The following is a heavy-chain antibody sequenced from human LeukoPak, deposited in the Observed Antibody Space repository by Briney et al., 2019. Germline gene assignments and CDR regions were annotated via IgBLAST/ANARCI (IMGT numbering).Heavy chain of an antibody. CDR1: GFTFSSYS. D-gene: IGHD5-12*01. V-gene: IGHV3-21*01. CDR3: ARVEVAMGYFDY. CDR2: ISSSSSYI. Sequence: PGGSLRLSCAASGFTFSSYSMNWVRQAPGKGLEWVSSISSSSSYIYYADSVKGRFTISRDNGKNSLYLQMNSLRAEDTAVYYCARVEVAMGYFDYWGQGTLVTVSS. J-gene: IGHJ4*02.